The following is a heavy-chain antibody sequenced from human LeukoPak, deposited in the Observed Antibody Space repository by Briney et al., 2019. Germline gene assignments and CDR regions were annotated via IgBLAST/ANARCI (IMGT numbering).Heavy chain of an antibody. CDR2: IRGSGGST. D-gene: IGHD2-8*01. CDR3: AKDLTFYCTNGVCYPFDY. CDR1: GFTFSSYA. V-gene: IGHV3-23*01. J-gene: IGHJ4*02. Sequence: GGSLRLCCAASGFTFSSYAMSWVRQAPGKGLEWVSAIRGSGGSTYYADSVKGRFTISRDNSKNTLYLQMNSLRAEDTAVYYCAKDLTFYCTNGVCYPFDYWGQGTLVTVSS.